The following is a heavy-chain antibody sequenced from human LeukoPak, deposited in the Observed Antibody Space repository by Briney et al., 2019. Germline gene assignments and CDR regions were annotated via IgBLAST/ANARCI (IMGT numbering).Heavy chain of an antibody. CDR1: GFSFGDYV. D-gene: IGHD4-23*01. V-gene: IGHV3-49*04. J-gene: IGHJ4*02. CDR2: IRSKVYGGTT. Sequence: GGSLRLSCRSSGFSFGDYVMTWVRQAPGKGLEWVGFIRSKVYGGTTEYAASVKGRFIISRDDSKSIAYLQMNSLETEDTAVYYCTRDYGGFDYWGQGTLVTVSS. CDR3: TRDYGGFDY.